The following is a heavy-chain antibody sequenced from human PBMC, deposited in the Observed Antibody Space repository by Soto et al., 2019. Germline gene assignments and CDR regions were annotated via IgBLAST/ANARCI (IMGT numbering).Heavy chain of an antibody. CDR3: ARDTYGSYDY. V-gene: IGHV1-18*01. CDR2: INAYNGNT. CDR1: GYTFTNYA. J-gene: IGHJ4*02. Sequence: ASVKVSCKASGYTFTNYAMHWVRQAPGQRLEWMGWINAYNGNTNYAQKLQGRVTMTTDTSTSTVYMELRSLTSDDTAVYYCARDTYGSYDYWGQGTLVTVSS. D-gene: IGHD4-17*01.